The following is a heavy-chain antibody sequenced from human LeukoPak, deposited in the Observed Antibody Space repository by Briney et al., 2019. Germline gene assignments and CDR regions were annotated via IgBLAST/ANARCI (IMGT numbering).Heavy chain of an antibody. CDR3: AKDGELDY. CDR2: ITNTGGVT. Sequence: GGSLRLSCAASGFTFSTYAMSWVRQAPGKGLEWVSGITNTGGVTLYADSVKGRLTVSRDNSKNTLYLQMNSLRAEDTAVYYCAKDGELDYWGPGTLVTVSS. D-gene: IGHD3-3*01. V-gene: IGHV3-23*01. J-gene: IGHJ4*02. CDR1: GFTFSTYA.